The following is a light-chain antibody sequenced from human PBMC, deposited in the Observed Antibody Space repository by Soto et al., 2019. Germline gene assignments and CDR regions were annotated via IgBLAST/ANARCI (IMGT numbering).Light chain of an antibody. CDR3: ATWDASLPGEV. CDR2: DNN. CDR1: SSNIGNNY. J-gene: IGLJ2*01. V-gene: IGLV1-51*01. Sequence: QSALTQSPSVSAAPGQKVTISCSESSSNIGNNYVSWYQQLPGTAPKLLIYDNNKRPSGIPDRFSGSKSGTSGTLDITGLQTGDEADYYCATWDASLPGEVFGGGTKVTVL.